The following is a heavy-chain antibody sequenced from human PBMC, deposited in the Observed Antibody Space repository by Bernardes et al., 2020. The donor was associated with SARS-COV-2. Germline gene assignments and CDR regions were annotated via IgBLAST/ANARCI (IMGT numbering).Heavy chain of an antibody. CDR1: GGSISSYY. CDR2: IYYSGST. D-gene: IGHD1-26*01. CDR3: ARHGSYGRYDAFDI. V-gene: IGHV4-59*08. Sequence: SETLSLTCTVSGGSISSYYWSWIRQPPGKGLEWIWYIYYSGSTNYNPSLKSRVTISVDTSKNQFSLKLSSVTAADTAFYYCARHGSYGRYDAFDIWGQGTMVTVSS. J-gene: IGHJ3*02.